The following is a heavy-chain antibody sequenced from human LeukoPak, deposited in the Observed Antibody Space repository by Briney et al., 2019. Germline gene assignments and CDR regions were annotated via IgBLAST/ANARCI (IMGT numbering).Heavy chain of an antibody. J-gene: IGHJ4*02. D-gene: IGHD6-6*01. V-gene: IGHV3-21*01. CDR1: GFTFSDYY. Sequence: PGGSLRLSCAASGFTFSDYYMNWVRQAPGKGLEWVSSISRTTRYIYYADSVKGRFTISRDNSKNSLYLQMNSLRAEDTAVYYCARDPSYSSSSGGAIDYWGQGTLVTVSS. CDR2: ISRTTRYI. CDR3: ARDPSYSSSSGGAIDY.